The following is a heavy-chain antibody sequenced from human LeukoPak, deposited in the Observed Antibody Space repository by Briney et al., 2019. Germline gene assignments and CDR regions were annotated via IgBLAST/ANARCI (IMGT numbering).Heavy chain of an antibody. V-gene: IGHV1-2*02. CDR2: INPNSGGT. CDR3: AREEGYCSSTSCSMDV. CDR1: GYTFTAYY. Sequence: ASVKVSCKASGYTFTAYYMHWVRQAPGQGLEWMGWINPNSGGTNYAQKLQGRVTMTTDTSTSTAYMELRSLRSDDTAVYYCAREEGYCSSTSCSMDVWGKGTTVTVSS. D-gene: IGHD2-2*01. J-gene: IGHJ6*04.